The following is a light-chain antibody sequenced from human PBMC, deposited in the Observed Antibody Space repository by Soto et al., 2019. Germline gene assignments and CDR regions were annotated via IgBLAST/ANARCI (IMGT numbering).Light chain of an antibody. Sequence: QLVLTQSPSASASLGASVKLTCTLSSGHSSYAIAWHQQQPEKGPRYLMKLNSDGSHDKGDGIPDRFSGSSSGAERYLTISSLQSEDEGDYYCQTWGTGNWVFGGGTKVTVL. CDR2: LNSDGSH. CDR1: SGHSSYA. CDR3: QTWGTGNWV. V-gene: IGLV4-69*01. J-gene: IGLJ3*02.